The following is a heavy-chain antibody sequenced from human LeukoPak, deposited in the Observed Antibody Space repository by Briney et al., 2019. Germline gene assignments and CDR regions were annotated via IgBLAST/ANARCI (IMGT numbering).Heavy chain of an antibody. J-gene: IGHJ4*02. D-gene: IGHD2-15*01. CDR2: IYVGGTT. V-gene: IGHV3-66*01. CDR1: GFTFSSYA. Sequence: GGSLRLSCAASGFTFSSYAMSWVRQAPGKGLEWVSVIYVGGTTYYPDSLKGRLSISADSSKNTVYLQINSLRAEDTAVYYCARGSPGGANFFQYWGQGTLVTVSS. CDR3: ARGSPGGANFFQY.